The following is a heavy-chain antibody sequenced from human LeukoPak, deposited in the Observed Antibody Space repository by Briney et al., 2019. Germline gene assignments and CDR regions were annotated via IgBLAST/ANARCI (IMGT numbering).Heavy chain of an antibody. CDR2: IYYSGNT. D-gene: IGHD5-24*01. V-gene: IGHV4-39*02. CDR3: ARDRGDGYTGYYFDY. J-gene: IGHJ4*02. CDR1: GDSISTSNSY. Sequence: SETLSLTCTVSGDSISTSNSYWGWIRQPPGKGLEWIGSIYYSGNTYYNAPLKSRVTISVDTSKNQFSLKLSSVTAADTAVYYCARDRGDGYTGYYFDYWGQGTLVTVSS.